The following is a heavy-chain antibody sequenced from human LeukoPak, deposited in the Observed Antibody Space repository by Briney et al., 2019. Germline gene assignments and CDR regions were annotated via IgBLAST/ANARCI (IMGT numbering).Heavy chain of an antibody. CDR3: ARVDGDDSSFDY. CDR1: GYTFTGYY. Sequence: GASVKVSCKASGYTFTGYYMHWVRQAPGQGLEWMGWISAYNGNTNYAQKLQGRVTMTTDTSTSTAYMELRSLRSDDTAVYYCARVDGDDSSFDYWGQGTLVTVSS. D-gene: IGHD4-17*01. V-gene: IGHV1-18*04. CDR2: ISAYNGNT. J-gene: IGHJ4*02.